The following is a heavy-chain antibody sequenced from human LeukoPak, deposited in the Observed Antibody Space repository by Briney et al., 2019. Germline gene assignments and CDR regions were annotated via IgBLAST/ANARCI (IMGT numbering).Heavy chain of an antibody. J-gene: IGHJ3*02. Sequence: SETLSLTCTVSGGSISSYYWSWIRQPPGKGLEWIGYIYYSGSTNYNPSLKSRVTIVVDTSKKQFSLKLNSVTAADTAVYYCARDDGDGYPPRAFDIWGQGTMVTVSS. V-gene: IGHV4-59*01. D-gene: IGHD5-24*01. CDR2: IYYSGST. CDR1: GGSISSYY. CDR3: ARDDGDGYPPRAFDI.